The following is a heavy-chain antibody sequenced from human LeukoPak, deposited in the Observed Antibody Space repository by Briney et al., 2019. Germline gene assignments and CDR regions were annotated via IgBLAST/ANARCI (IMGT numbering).Heavy chain of an antibody. V-gene: IGHV1-69*05. CDR2: IIPIFGTA. D-gene: IGHD3-3*01. Sequence: ASVKVSCKASGGTFSSYAISWVRQAPGQGLEWMGGIIPIFGTANYAQKFQGRVTITTDESTSTAYMELSSLRSEDTAVYYCARTLWSSVDYYYYMDVWGKGITVTVSS. CDR3: ARTLWSSVDYYYYMDV. CDR1: GGTFSSYA. J-gene: IGHJ6*03.